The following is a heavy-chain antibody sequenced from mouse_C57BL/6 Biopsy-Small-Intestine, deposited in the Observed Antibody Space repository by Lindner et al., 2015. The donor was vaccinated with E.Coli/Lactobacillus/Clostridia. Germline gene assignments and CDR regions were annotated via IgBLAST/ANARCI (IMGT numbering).Heavy chain of an antibody. CDR3: ARGGLRY. D-gene: IGHD2-4*01. CDR1: GYAFSSSW. J-gene: IGHJ2*01. V-gene: IGHV1-82*01. CDR2: IYPGDGDT. Sequence: VQLQESGPELVKPGASVKISCKASGYAFSSSWMNWVKQRPGKGLEWIGRIYPGDGDTNYNGKFKGKATFTADTSSNTAYMQLSSLTTEDSAIYYCARGGLRYWGQGTTPTVSS.